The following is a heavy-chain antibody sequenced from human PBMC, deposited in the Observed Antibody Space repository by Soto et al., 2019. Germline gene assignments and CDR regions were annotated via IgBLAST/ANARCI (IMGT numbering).Heavy chain of an antibody. J-gene: IGHJ4*02. D-gene: IGHD5-18*01. CDR1: LGAFRSYA. CDR3: ARGERGYSYGFDY. Sequence: SVQVSYEASLGAFRSYAISCVRQAPGQGLEWMGGIIPIFGTANYAQKFQGRVTITADESTSTAYMELSSLRSEDTSVYYCARGERGYSYGFDYWGQGNLVTVSS. CDR2: IIPIFGTA. V-gene: IGHV1-69*01.